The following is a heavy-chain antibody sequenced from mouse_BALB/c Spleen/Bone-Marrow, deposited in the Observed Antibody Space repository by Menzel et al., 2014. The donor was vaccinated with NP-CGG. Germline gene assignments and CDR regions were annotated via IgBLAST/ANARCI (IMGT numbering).Heavy chain of an antibody. CDR1: GYTFXNYW. Sequence: VQLQQSGTVLARPGAAVKMSCKASGYTFXNYWMHWIKQRPGQGLEWIGTIHPGNSDTTYNQKFKGKAKLTAVTSTXTAYMELSSLTNEDSAVYYCTTLARNNFDYWGQGTTLTVSS. CDR3: TTLARNNFDY. V-gene: IGHV1-5*01. J-gene: IGHJ2*01. CDR2: IHPGNSDT. D-gene: IGHD3-1*01.